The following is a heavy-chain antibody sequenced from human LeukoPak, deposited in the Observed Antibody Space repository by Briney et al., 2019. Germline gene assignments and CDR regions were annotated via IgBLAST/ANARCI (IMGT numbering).Heavy chain of an antibody. Sequence: GGSLRLSCAASGFTFSSYSMNWVRQAPGKGLEWVSSISSSSSYIYYADSVKGRFTISRDNSKNTLYLQMNSLRAEDTAVYYCAGGTAMVTWGVDYWGQGTLVTVSS. CDR2: ISSSSSYI. J-gene: IGHJ4*02. CDR1: GFTFSSYS. CDR3: AGGTAMVTWGVDY. D-gene: IGHD5-18*01. V-gene: IGHV3-21*04.